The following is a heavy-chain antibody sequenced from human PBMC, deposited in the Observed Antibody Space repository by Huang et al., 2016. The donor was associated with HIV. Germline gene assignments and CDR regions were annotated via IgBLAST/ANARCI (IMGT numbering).Heavy chain of an antibody. J-gene: IGHJ3*01. D-gene: IGHD3-16*01. Sequence: QVQLVQSGAEVRKPGSSVKVSCRASGGSFNNFGINWVREAPGQGLEWMGRISPRYGTRNDAQRFQGRVTITADETTGVVYMELSSLRSDDTAVYFCAKRGGAWGSPYAFDLWGPGTMVTVSS. CDR2: ISPRYGTR. V-gene: IGHV1-69*13. CDR3: AKRGGAWGSPYAFDL. CDR1: GGSFNNFG.